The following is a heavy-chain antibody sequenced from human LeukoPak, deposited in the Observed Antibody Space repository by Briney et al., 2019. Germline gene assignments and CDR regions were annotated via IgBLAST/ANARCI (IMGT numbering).Heavy chain of an antibody. CDR1: GYTFTGYY. CDR3: ARDLGYYDSSGYYYYYYMDV. J-gene: IGHJ6*03. CDR2: INPNSGGT. Sequence: GASVEVSCKASGYTFTGYYMHWVRQAPGQGLEWMGRINPNSGGTNYAQKFQGRVTMTRDTSISTAYMELSRLRSDDTAVYYCARDLGYYDSSGYYYYYYMDVWGKGTTVTVSS. D-gene: IGHD3-22*01. V-gene: IGHV1-2*06.